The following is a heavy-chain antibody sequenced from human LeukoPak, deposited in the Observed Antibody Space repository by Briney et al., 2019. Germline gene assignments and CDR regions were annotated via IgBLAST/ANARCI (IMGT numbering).Heavy chain of an antibody. CDR1: GFTFSSYA. CDR2: ISGSGGST. D-gene: IGHD3-10*01. Sequence: PGGSLRLSCAASGFTFSSYAMSWVRQAPGKGLEWVSAISGSGGSTYYADSVKGRFTISRDNAKNSLYLQMNSLRAEDTAVYYCARAYYYGSGSYPDSWGQGTLVTVSS. CDR3: ARAYYYGSGSYPDS. V-gene: IGHV3-23*01. J-gene: IGHJ5*01.